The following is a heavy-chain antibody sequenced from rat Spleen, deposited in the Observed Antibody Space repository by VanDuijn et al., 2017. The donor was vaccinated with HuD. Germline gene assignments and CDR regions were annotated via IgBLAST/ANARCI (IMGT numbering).Heavy chain of an antibody. CDR1: GFTFHNYW. J-gene: IGHJ2*01. CDR2: IFYDGSST. D-gene: IGHD3-3*01. CDR3: ARHGYSAHGY. Sequence: EVQLVESGGGLVQPGRSLKLSCVASGFTFHNYWMTWIRQAPKKGLEWVATIFYDGSSTYYRDSVKGRFTISRDNAKSTLYLQMDSLRSEDTATYYCARHGYSAHGYWGQGVMVTVSS. V-gene: IGHV5-29*01.